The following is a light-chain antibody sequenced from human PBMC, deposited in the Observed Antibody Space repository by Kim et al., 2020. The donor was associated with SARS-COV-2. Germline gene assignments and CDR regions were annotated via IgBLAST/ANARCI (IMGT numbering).Light chain of an antibody. Sequence: GQRVTISCSGSSSNIGGNTVSWYHQLPGAAPKLLIYSDNQRPSGVPDRFSGSKSGTSASLAISGLQSEDEADYYCAVWDDSLNGVVFGGGTQLTVL. J-gene: IGLJ2*01. CDR2: SDN. CDR3: AVWDDSLNGVV. CDR1: SSNIGGNT. V-gene: IGLV1-44*01.